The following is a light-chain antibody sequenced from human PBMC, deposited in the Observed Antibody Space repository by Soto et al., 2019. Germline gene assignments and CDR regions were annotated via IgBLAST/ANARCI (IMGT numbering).Light chain of an antibody. CDR3: GTWDSSLSVVV. Sequence: QSVLTQPPSVSAAPGQKVTLSCSGSSSNIGNNYVSWYQQLPGAAPKLLIDDNDKRPSGIPDRFSGSKSGASATLGITGLQXGDEADYFCGTWDSSLSVVVFGGGTKVTVL. J-gene: IGLJ2*01. V-gene: IGLV1-51*01. CDR2: DND. CDR1: SSNIGNNY.